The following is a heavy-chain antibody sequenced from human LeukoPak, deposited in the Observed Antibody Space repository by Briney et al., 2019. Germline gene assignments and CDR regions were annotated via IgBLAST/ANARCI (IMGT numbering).Heavy chain of an antibody. CDR3: AGGRGTSCYLY. CDR1: GFTLSSYS. Sequence: GGSLRLSCAASGFTLSSYSMNWVCQAPGKGLEWVSSISSSSSSYIYYADSVKGRFTISRDNAKNSLYLQMNSLRAEDTAVYYCAGGRGTSCYLYWGQGTLVTVSS. D-gene: IGHD2-2*01. V-gene: IGHV3-21*01. CDR2: ISSSSSSYI. J-gene: IGHJ4*02.